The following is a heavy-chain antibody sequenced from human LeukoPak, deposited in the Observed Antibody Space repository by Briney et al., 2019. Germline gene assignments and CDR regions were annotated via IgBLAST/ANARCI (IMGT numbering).Heavy chain of an antibody. CDR2: ISSSTTTI. D-gene: IGHD3-3*01. CDR3: ASGYDFSSGSKRGFDN. J-gene: IGHJ4*02. CDR1: GFTFSSYE. V-gene: IGHV3-48*03. Sequence: GGSLRLSCAASGFTFSSYEMNWVRQAQGKGLEWISYISSSTTTIYYADSVKGRFTISRDNAKSSLFLQMNSLRAEDTAVYYCASGYDFSSGSKRGFDNWGQGTRVTVSS.